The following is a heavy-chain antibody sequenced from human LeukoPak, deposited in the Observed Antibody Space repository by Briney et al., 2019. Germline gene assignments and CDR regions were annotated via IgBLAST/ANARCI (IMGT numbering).Heavy chain of an antibody. Sequence: GGSLRLSCAASGFTFSSYSMNWVRQAPGKGLEWVSSISSSSSYIYYADSVKGRFTISRDNAKNSLYLQMNSLGAEDTAVYYCAIMTTVTTSGAFDIWGQGTMVTVSS. CDR2: ISSSSSYI. CDR1: GFTFSSYS. V-gene: IGHV3-21*01. D-gene: IGHD4-17*01. CDR3: AIMTTVTTSGAFDI. J-gene: IGHJ3*02.